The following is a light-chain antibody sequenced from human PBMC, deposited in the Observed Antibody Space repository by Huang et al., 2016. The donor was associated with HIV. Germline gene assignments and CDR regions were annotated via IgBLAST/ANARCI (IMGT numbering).Light chain of an antibody. V-gene: IGKV1-5*03. Sequence: DVQMAQSPSTLSASVGDRVTITCRASQSISTWLAWYQQKPGKAPKVLIYNASTLESGVPPRFSGSGSGTEFTLTITSLQPDDFATYYCQQYYSYSTFGQGTKVEI. CDR1: QSISTW. CDR3: QQYYSYST. CDR2: NAS. J-gene: IGKJ1*01.